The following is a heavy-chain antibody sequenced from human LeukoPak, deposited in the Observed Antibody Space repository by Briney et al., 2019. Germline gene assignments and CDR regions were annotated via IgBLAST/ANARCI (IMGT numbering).Heavy chain of an antibody. V-gene: IGHV1-69*05. CDR2: IIPIFGTA. Sequence: SVKVSCKASGGTFSSYAISWVRQAPGQGLEWMGGIIPIFGTANYAQKFQGRVTITTDESTSTAYMELSSLRSEDTAVYYCASGGADYDFWSLNYWGQGTLVTVSS. CDR1: GGTFSSYA. J-gene: IGHJ4*02. CDR3: ASGGADYDFWSLNY. D-gene: IGHD3-3*01.